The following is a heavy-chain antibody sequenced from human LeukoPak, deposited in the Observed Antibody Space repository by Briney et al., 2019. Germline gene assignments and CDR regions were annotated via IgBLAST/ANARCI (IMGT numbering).Heavy chain of an antibody. J-gene: IGHJ6*03. CDR2: IRQDESER. Sequence: GGSLRLSCEGSGFSFSSYWMTWVRQLPGKGPEWVANIRQDESERYFADSVKGRFTISRDNAKKSVYLHMSSLRAEDAALYYCARLSAYYYGSYFYYYVDVWGKGTTVTVSS. D-gene: IGHD3-10*01. CDR3: ARLSAYYYGSYFYYYVDV. CDR1: GFSFSSYW. V-gene: IGHV3-7*01.